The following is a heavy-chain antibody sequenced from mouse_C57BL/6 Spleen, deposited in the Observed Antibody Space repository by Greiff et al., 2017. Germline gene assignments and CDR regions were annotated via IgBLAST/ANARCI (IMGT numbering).Heavy chain of an antibody. CDR3: ARGGDYYSNYSWYFDV. Sequence: EVKLVESGGGLVQPGGSLKLSCAASGFTFSDYYMYWVRQTPEKRLEWVAYISNGGGSTYYPDTVKGRFTISRDNAKNTLYLQMSRLKSEDTAMYYCARGGDYYSNYSWYFDVWGTGTTVTVSS. CDR1: GFTFSDYY. D-gene: IGHD2-5*01. J-gene: IGHJ1*03. V-gene: IGHV5-12*01. CDR2: ISNGGGST.